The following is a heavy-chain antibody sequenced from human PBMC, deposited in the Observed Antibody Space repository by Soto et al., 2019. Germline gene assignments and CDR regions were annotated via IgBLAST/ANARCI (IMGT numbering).Heavy chain of an antibody. Sequence: QVQLQESGPGLVKPSETLSLTCSISGGSISDYQWNWIRPPPGKGLEWIGYIYYSGRTNYNPSLTSRLTISLDTSTRQFSLRLRSVTAADTAVYYCARMRGLGEISPYLDYWGQGALVTVSS. CDR3: ARMRGLGEISPYLDY. J-gene: IGHJ4*02. CDR2: IYYSGRT. V-gene: IGHV4-59*01. D-gene: IGHD3-16*01. CDR1: GGSISDYQ.